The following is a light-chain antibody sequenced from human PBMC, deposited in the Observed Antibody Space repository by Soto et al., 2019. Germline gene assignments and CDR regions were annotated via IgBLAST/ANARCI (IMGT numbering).Light chain of an antibody. CDR1: QSVSSN. V-gene: IGKV3-20*01. CDR2: GAS. Sequence: IVFTQSPGTLSLSPGERATLSCRASQSVSSNLAWYQQKPGQAPRLLIYGASSRATGIPDRFSGSGSGTDFTLTITRLAREDFAVYYCQQYGNSPKTFGQGTKVDI. CDR3: QQYGNSPKT. J-gene: IGKJ1*01.